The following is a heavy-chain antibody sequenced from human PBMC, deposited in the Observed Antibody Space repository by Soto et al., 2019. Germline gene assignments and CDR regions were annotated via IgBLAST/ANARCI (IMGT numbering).Heavy chain of an antibody. CDR2: IYYSGST. Sequence: SETLSLTCTVSGGSISSGDYYWSRIRQPPGKGLEWIGYIYYSGSTYCNPSLKSRVTISVDTSKNQFSLKLSSVTAADTAVYYCARYYYDSSGYPVIDYWGQGTLVTVSS. CDR1: GGSISSGDYY. CDR3: ARYYYDSSGYPVIDY. D-gene: IGHD3-22*01. V-gene: IGHV4-30-4*01. J-gene: IGHJ4*02.